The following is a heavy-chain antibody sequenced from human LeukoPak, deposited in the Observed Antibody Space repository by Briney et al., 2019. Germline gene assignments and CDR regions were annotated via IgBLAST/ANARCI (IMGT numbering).Heavy chain of an antibody. D-gene: IGHD5-12*01. CDR3: ARARGLIYSDYDLFDY. CDR2: INPKTGGT. J-gene: IGHJ4*02. V-gene: IGHV1-2*02. Sequence: ASVKVSCKASGYTFSDYYIHWVRQAPGQGLEWVGWINPKTGGTDYAQRFQGSVTMTRDTSINTAYMELNRLKLDDTAVFYCARARGLIYSDYDLFDYWGQGTLVTVSS. CDR1: GYTFSDYY.